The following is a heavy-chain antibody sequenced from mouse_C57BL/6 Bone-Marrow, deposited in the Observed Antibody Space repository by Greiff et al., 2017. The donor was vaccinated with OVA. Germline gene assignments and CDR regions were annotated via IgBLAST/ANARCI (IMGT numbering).Heavy chain of an antibody. CDR3: ARHDYGSSYGY. D-gene: IGHD1-1*01. Sequence: EVKLVESGGDLVKPGGSLKLSCAASGFTFSSYGMSWVRQTPDKRLEWVATISRGGSYTYYPDSVQGRFTISRDNAKNTLYLQMSSRKSEDTAMYYCARHDYGSSYGYWGQGTTLTVSS. CDR1: GFTFSSYG. CDR2: ISRGGSYT. V-gene: IGHV5-6*01. J-gene: IGHJ2*01.